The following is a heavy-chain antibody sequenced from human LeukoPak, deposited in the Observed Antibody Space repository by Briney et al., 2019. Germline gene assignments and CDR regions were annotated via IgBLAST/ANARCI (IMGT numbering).Heavy chain of an antibody. CDR2: INHSGST. Sequence: PSETLSLTCTVSGGSISGYYWSWIRQPPGKGLEWIGEINHSGSTNYNPSLKSRVTISVDTSKNQFSLKLSSVTAADTAVYYCARRAGYYGSGSNRWHRAPFDPWGQGTLVTVSS. D-gene: IGHD3-10*01. CDR3: ARRAGYYGSGSNRWHRAPFDP. V-gene: IGHV4-34*01. CDR1: GGSISGYY. J-gene: IGHJ5*02.